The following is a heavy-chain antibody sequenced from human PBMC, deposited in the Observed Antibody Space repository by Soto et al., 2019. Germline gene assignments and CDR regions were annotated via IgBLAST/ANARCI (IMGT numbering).Heavy chain of an antibody. CDR2: INHSGST. CDR3: ARGGFYSSGWYWGAWFDP. D-gene: IGHD6-19*01. Sequence: PSETLSLTCAVYGGSFSGYYWSWIRQPPGKGLEWIGEINHSGSTNYNPSLKSRVTISVDTSKNQFSLKLSSVTAADTAVYYCARGGFYSSGWYWGAWFDPWGQGTLVTVSS. CDR1: GGSFSGYY. V-gene: IGHV4-34*01. J-gene: IGHJ5*02.